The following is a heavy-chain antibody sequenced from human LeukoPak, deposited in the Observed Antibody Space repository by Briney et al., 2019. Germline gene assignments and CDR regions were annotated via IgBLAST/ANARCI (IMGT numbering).Heavy chain of an antibody. Sequence: PSETLSLTCTVSSGSISSYYWSWIRQSAGKGLEWIGRIYTSGSTNYNPSLKSRVTMSVDTSKNQFPLKLSSVTAADTAVYCCARDGQAATGYYFDYWGQGTLVTVSS. CDR3: ARDGQAATGYYFDY. D-gene: IGHD6-13*01. CDR1: SGSISSYY. CDR2: IYTSGST. J-gene: IGHJ4*02. V-gene: IGHV4-4*07.